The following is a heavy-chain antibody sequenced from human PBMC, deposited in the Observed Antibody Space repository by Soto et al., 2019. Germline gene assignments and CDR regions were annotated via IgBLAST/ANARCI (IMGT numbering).Heavy chain of an antibody. CDR1: GGTFSSYT. CDR3: ATDVGRLSTVTQGWYYFDY. Sequence: QVQLVQSGAEVKKPGSSVKVSCKASGGTFSSYTISWVRQAPGQGLEWMGRIIPILGIANYAQKFQGRVTITADKSTSTAYMELSSLRSEDTAVYYCATDVGRLSTVTQGWYYFDYWGQGTLVTVSS. D-gene: IGHD4-17*01. J-gene: IGHJ4*02. V-gene: IGHV1-69*08. CDR2: IIPILGIA.